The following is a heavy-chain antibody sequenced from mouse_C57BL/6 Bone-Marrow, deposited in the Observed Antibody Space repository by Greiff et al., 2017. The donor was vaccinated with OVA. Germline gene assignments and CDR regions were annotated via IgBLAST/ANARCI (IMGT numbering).Heavy chain of an antibody. CDR3: TGWGGYDVWYFDV. J-gene: IGHJ1*03. CDR1: GYTFTDYE. CDR2: IDPETGGT. D-gene: IGHD2-2*01. Sequence: QVQLKQSGAELVRPGASVTLSCKASGYTFTDYEMHWVKQTPVHGLEWIGAIDPETGGTAYNQKFKGKAILTADKSSSTAYMELRSLTSEDSAVYYCTGWGGYDVWYFDVWGTGTTVTVSS. V-gene: IGHV1-15*01.